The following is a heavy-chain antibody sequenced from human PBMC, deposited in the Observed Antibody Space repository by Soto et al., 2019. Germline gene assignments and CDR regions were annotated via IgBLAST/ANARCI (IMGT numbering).Heavy chain of an antibody. CDR1: RGSFGNSA. D-gene: IGHD3-3*01. J-gene: IGHJ4*02. Sequence: QVQLVQSGAEVKKPGSSVKVSCKASRGSFGNSAINWVRQTPGQGLEWLGGFIPVYRTLNYAQKFQGRVTITPDESTGTAYMTLSSLASDDTAVYYCATGVIWIGYFTVDSWGQGTRVTVSS. V-gene: IGHV1-69*01. CDR2: FIPVYRTL. CDR3: ATGVIWIGYFTVDS.